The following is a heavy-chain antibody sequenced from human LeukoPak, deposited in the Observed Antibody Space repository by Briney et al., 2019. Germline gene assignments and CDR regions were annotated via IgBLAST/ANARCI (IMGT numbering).Heavy chain of an antibody. V-gene: IGHV3-30-3*01. CDR1: GFTFSSYA. CDR2: ISYDGSNK. D-gene: IGHD3-22*01. CDR3: ARDTVYYYDSRPPSPGQYDY. Sequence: SGGSLRLSCAASGFTFSSYAMHWVRQAPGKGLEWVAVISYDGSNKYYADSVKGRFTISRDNSKNTLYLQMNSLRAEDTAVYYCARDTVYYYDSRPPSPGQYDYWGQGTLVTVSS. J-gene: IGHJ4*02.